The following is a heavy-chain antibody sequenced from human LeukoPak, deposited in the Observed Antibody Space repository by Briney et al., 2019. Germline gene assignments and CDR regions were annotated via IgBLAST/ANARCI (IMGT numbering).Heavy chain of an antibody. CDR3: TRDHFGSYLA. D-gene: IGHD1-26*01. CDR2: ISTSSGGT. J-gene: IGHJ4*02. CDR1: GCTFIDHD. Sequence: ASVTVSCKTSGCTFIDHDMHWVRQAPGQGLEWVGRISTSSGGTTYSQNFQGRVTMTRDTSISTGYMELTRLKSDDTAVYYCTRDHFGSYLAWGQGTLVTVSS. V-gene: IGHV1-2*06.